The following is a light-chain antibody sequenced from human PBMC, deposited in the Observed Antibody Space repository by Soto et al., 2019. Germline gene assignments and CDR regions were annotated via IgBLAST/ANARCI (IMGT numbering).Light chain of an antibody. CDR2: GAS. CDR3: QQYGSSPGT. V-gene: IGKV3-20*01. CDR1: QSISSW. J-gene: IGKJ1*01. Sequence: TQSPSSLSASVGDRVTITCRASQSISSWLAWYQQKSGQAPRLLIYGASSRATGIPDRFSGSGSGTDFTLTISRVEPEDFAVYYCQQYGSSPGTFGQGTKVDI.